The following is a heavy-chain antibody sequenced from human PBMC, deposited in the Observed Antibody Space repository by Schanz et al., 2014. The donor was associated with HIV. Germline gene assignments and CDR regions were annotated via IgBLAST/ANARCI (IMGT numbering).Heavy chain of an antibody. CDR2: VNEATDYR. CDR3: AKTSYGWYFDY. V-gene: IGHV3-21*02. D-gene: IGHD6-19*01. Sequence: EVQLVESGGGLVQPGRSLRLSCAASGFTFGDYAMHWVRQAPGKGLEWVSSVNEATDYRYYADSVKGRFTVSRDNAKNSLYLHMNSLRAEDTAIYYCAKTSYGWYFDYWGQGTLVTVSS. CDR1: GFTFGDYA. J-gene: IGHJ4*02.